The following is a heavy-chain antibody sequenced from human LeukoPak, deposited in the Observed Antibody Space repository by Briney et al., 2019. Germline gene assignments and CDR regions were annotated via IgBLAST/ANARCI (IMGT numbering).Heavy chain of an antibody. J-gene: IGHJ4*02. CDR1: GFTFSSYG. CDR2: IRYDGSNK. Sequence: QAGGSLRLSCAASGFTFSSYGMHWVRQAPGKGLEWVAFIRYDGSNKYYADSVKGRFTISRDNSKNTLYLQMNSLRAEDTAVYYCAKGTFGVVIIQDYFDYWGQGTLVTVSS. D-gene: IGHD3-3*01. V-gene: IGHV3-30*02. CDR3: AKGTFGVVIIQDYFDY.